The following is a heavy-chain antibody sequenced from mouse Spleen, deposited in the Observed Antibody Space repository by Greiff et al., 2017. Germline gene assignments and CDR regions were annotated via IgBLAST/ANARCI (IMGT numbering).Heavy chain of an antibody. V-gene: IGHV7-1*01. CDR3: ARDAGSSYAMDY. D-gene: IGHD1-1*01. Sequence: EVHLVESGGGLVQSGRSLRLSCATSGFTFSDFYMEWVRQAPGKGLEWIAASRNKANDYTTEYSASVKGRFIVSRDTSQSILYLQMNALRAEDTAIYYCARDAGSSYAMDYWGQGTSVTVSS. J-gene: IGHJ4*01. CDR1: GFTFSDFY. CDR2: SRNKANDYTT.